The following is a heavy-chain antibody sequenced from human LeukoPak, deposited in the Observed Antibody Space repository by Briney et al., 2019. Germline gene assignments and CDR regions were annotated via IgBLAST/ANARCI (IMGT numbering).Heavy chain of an antibody. J-gene: IGHJ2*01. Sequence: PGGSLRLSCAASGFTFSSYAMSWVRQAPGKGLEWVSAISASGGSTYDADSVKGRFTLSRDNSKNTLYLQMNSLRAEDTAVYYCAKDRDYGDCWGVWWYFDLWGRGTLVTVSS. V-gene: IGHV3-23*01. CDR3: AKDRDYGDCWGVWWYFDL. D-gene: IGHD4-17*01. CDR2: ISASGGST. CDR1: GFTFSSYA.